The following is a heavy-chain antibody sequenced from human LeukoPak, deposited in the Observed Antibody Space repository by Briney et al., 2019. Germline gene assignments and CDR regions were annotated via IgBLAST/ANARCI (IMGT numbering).Heavy chain of an antibody. V-gene: IGHV3-30*18. Sequence: PGGSLRLSCAASGFTFSSYGMHWVRQAPGKGLEWVADISYDGSSRSYADSVKGRFTISRDNSKNTLYLQMNSLRAEDTAVYYCAKDLTGVNYCLDQWGQGTLVTVSS. D-gene: IGHD1-7*01. CDR1: GFTFSSYG. CDR2: ISYDGSSR. CDR3: AKDLTGVNYCLDQ. J-gene: IGHJ4*02.